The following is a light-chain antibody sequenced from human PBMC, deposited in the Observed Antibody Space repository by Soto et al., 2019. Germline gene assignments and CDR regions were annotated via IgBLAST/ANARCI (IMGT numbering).Light chain of an antibody. CDR3: QHRSNWPLT. CDR1: QSVSSSS. Sequence: EIVLTQSPGTLSLSPGERATLSCRASQSVSSSSLGWYQQKPGQAPRLLIYGASSRATGIPDRFSGSGSGTDFTLTISSLEPEDFAVYYCQHRSNWPLTFGGGTKVEIK. V-gene: IGKV3D-20*02. CDR2: GAS. J-gene: IGKJ4*01.